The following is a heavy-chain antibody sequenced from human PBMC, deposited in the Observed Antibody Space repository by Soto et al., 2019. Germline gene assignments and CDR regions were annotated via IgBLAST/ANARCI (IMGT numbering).Heavy chain of an antibody. CDR3: AGDLFWAVVTARFAFDI. V-gene: IGHV1-18*04. D-gene: IGHD2-21*02. CDR1: GSTFTSYG. CDR2: ISAYNGNT. Sequence: GXSVKVSCKASGSTFTSYGIRLVRQAPGQGLEWMGWISAYNGNTNYAQKLQVRVTMTTDTSTSTAYMELRSLRSDDTAVYYCAGDLFWAVVTARFAFDIWGQGTMVTVSS. J-gene: IGHJ3*02.